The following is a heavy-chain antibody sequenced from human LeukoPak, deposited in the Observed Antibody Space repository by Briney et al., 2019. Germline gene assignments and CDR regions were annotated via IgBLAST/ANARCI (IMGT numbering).Heavy chain of an antibody. CDR1: GFTFSSYG. CDR2: IRFDGSTK. CDR3: AKSSYCSSTSCYLPLDY. D-gene: IGHD2-2*01. J-gene: IGHJ4*02. V-gene: IGHV3-30*02. Sequence: GGSLRLSCAASGFTFSSYGMHWVRQAPGKGLEWVAFIRFDGSTKYYADSVKDRYTISRDNSENTLYLQMNSLRAEGTAVYYCAKSSYCSSTSCYLPLDYWGQGTLVSVSS.